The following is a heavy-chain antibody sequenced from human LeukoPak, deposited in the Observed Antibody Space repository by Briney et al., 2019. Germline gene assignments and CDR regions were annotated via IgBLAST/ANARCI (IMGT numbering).Heavy chain of an antibody. CDR3: AGDSWGVDY. CDR2: VYYSGST. Sequence: SETLSLTCTVSGGSISSDGYYWNWIRQPPGKGLEWIGSVYYSGSTNYNPSLKSRVTISVDTSKNQFALKLSSVTAADTAVYYCAGDSWGVDYWGQGTLVTVSS. J-gene: IGHJ4*02. D-gene: IGHD3-16*01. V-gene: IGHV4-61*08. CDR1: GGSISSDGYY.